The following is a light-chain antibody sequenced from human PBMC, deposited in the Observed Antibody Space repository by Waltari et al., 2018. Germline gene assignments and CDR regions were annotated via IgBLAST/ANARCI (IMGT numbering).Light chain of an antibody. V-gene: IGLV1-44*01. CDR2: RSD. CDR3: AAWDDSLNGHWV. Sequence: QSVLTQPPSASGTPGQRVTISCSGSTSNNGSNLVNWYQQLPGKAPKLLIYRSDQRPSGVPDRFSGSKSGTSASLAISGLQSEDEADYYCAAWDDSLNGHWVFGGGTKVTVL. CDR1: TSNNGSNL. J-gene: IGLJ3*02.